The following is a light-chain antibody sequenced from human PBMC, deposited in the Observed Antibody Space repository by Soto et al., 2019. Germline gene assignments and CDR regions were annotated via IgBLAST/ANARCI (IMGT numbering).Light chain of an antibody. CDR2: DVS. V-gene: IGLV2-14*01. Sequence: QSALTQPASVSGSPGQSITMSCTGTSSDVGGYNFVSWYQQLPGKAPKLMIYDVSDRPSGVSNRFSGSKSGNTASLTISGLPAEDEAYYCCSSYTSSSPLVFGGGTKLTVL. J-gene: IGLJ2*01. CDR1: SSDVGGYNF. CDR3: SSYTSSSPLV.